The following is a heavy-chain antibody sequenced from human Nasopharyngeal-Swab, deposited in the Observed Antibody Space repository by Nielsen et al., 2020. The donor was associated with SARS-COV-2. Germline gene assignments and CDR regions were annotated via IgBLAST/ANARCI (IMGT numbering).Heavy chain of an antibody. J-gene: IGHJ3*02. CDR2: IKSKTDGGTT. CDR1: GFTFSNAW. CDR3: TTSGYESTSDAFDI. V-gene: IGHV3-15*01. D-gene: IGHD3-22*01. Sequence: GGSLRLSCAASGFTFSNAWMSWVRQAPGKGLEWVGRIKSKTDGGTTGYAAPVKGRFTISRDDSKNTLYLQMNSLKTEDTAVYYCTTSGYESTSDAFDIWGQGTMVTVSS.